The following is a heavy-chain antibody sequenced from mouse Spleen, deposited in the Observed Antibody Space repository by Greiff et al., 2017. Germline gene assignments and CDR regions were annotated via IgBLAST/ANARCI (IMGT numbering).Heavy chain of an antibody. V-gene: IGHV1-64*01. CDR1: GYTFTSYW. CDR3: ARSYYDGSYFDY. CDR2: IHPNSGST. J-gene: IGHJ2*01. D-gene: IGHD1-1*01. Sequence: QVQLQQPGAELVKPGASVKLSCKASGYTFTSYWMHWVKQRPGQGLEWIGMIHPNSGSTNYNEKFKSKATLTVDKSSSTAYMQLSSLTSEDSAVYYCARSYYDGSYFDYWGQGTTLTVSS.